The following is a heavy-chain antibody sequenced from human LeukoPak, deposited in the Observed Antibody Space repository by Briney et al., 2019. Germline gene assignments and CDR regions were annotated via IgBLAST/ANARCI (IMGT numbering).Heavy chain of an antibody. D-gene: IGHD6-19*01. J-gene: IGHJ4*02. CDR1: GGSSSSYY. CDR3: ARDRPHISGSPHFDY. Sequence: SETLSLTCTVSGGSSSSYYWSWIRQPPGKGLEWIGYIYYSGSTNYNPSLRGRVAISFDTSKNQFSLNLSSVTAADTAVYYCARDRPHISGSPHFDYWGQGTLVTVSS. V-gene: IGHV4-4*08. CDR2: IYYSGST.